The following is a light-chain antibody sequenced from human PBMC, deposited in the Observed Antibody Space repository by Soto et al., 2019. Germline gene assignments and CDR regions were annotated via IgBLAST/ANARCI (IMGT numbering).Light chain of an antibody. Sequence: EIVMTQSPATLSVAPGERVTLSCRASQGVSRKLAWYQHKSGQAPRLLISGASIGATGIPARFSGSGSGTEFTLTISSLQSEDCAIYYCQQYHTWPITFGGGTKVEIK. J-gene: IGKJ4*01. CDR2: GAS. V-gene: IGKV3-15*01. CDR1: QGVSRK. CDR3: QQYHTWPIT.